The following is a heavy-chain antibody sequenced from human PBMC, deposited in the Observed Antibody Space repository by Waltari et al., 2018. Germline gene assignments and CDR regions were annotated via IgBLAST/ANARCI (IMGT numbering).Heavy chain of an antibody. CDR2: INEDGSQK. CDR1: GFTFIKTW. CDR3: VRDRGWNTFDY. J-gene: IGHJ4*02. V-gene: IGHV3-7*01. D-gene: IGHD1-1*01. Sequence: EVQLVESGGGLVQPGGSLKLSCAASGFTFIKTWMAWVRQAPGKGLEWVAHINEDGSQKYYVGSVKCRFTISRDNAKNSLSLQMNSLRAEDTADYYCVRDRGWNTFDYWGQGIRVAVSS.